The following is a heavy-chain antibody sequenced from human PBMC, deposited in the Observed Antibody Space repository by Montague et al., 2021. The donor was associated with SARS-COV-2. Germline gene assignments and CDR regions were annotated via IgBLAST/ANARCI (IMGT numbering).Heavy chain of an antibody. CDR1: GGSISSSDYY. Sequence: SETLSLTCTVSGGSISSSDYYWGWIRQPPGKGLAWIGTMYYNVIPYYTPALKITVTISVDTSKNHFSLKLTSLPAADTAVYYCARSSGYNVDISYSGMDVWGPGTTVSAAS. D-gene: IGHD1-1*01. V-gene: IGHV4-39*02. CDR2: MYYNVIP. J-gene: IGHJ6*02. CDR3: ARSSGYNVDISYSGMDV.